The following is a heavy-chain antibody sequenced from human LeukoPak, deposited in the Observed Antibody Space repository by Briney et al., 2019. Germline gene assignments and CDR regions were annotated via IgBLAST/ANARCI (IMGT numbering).Heavy chain of an antibody. J-gene: IGHJ5*02. CDR2: ISGSGGST. D-gene: IGHD6-19*01. V-gene: IGHV3-23*01. Sequence: GRSLRLSCAASGFTFSSYAMSWVHQAPGKGLEWVSAISGSGGSTYYADSVKGRFTISRDNSKNTLYLQMNSLRAEDTAVYYCAKGASSGWYMAVGNWFDPWGQGTLVTVSS. CDR3: AKGASSGWYMAVGNWFDP. CDR1: GFTFSSYA.